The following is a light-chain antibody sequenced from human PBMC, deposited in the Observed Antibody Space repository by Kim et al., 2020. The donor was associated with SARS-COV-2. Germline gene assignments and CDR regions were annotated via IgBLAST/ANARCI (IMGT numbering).Light chain of an antibody. CDR2: QDS. Sequence: SYELTQPPSVSVSPGQNANITCPGDELGNKYACWYQQKPGQSPVLVIYQDSKRPSGIPERFSGSNSGNTATLTISGTQAMDEADYYCQAWDSSSYVFGPGTKVTVL. J-gene: IGLJ1*01. CDR3: QAWDSSSYV. V-gene: IGLV3-1*01. CDR1: ELGNKY.